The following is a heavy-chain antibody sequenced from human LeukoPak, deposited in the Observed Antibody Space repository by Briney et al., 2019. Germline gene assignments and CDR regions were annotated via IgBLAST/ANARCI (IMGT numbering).Heavy chain of an antibody. J-gene: IGHJ5*02. CDR3: ARDRSEWSAEDNWFDH. D-gene: IGHD3-3*01. V-gene: IGHV4-59*01. Sequence: SETLSLTCIVSGGSMKSYYWNWIRQTPGRGLEWIGYIYHTGSIKYNPSLESRVSISMDTSKNQISLTLKSLTAADTAVYYCARDRSEWSAEDNWFDHWGRGTLVTVSS. CDR1: GGSMKSYY. CDR2: IYHTGSI.